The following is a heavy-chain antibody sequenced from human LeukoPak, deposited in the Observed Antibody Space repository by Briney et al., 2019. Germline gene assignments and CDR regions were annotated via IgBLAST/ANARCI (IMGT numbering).Heavy chain of an antibody. J-gene: IGHJ4*02. CDR3: AHRPSRGSYYFDYFDY. CDR2: IYWDDDK. CDR1: GFSLSTSGVG. V-gene: IGHV2-5*02. Sequence: SGPTLLKPTQTLTLTCTFSGFSLSTSGVGVGWIRQPPGKALEWLALIYWDDDKRYSPSLKSRLTITKDTSKNQVVLTMTNMDPVDTATYYCAHRPSRGSYYFDYFDYWGQGTLVTVSS. D-gene: IGHD1-26*01.